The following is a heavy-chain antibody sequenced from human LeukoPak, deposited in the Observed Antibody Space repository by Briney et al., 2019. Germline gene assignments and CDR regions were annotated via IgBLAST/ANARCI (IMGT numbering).Heavy chain of an antibody. CDR1: GYTFTSYA. CDR2: INTNTGNA. Sequence: ASVKVSCKASGYTFTSYAMNWVRQAPGQGLKWMGWINTNTGNATYAQGLTGRFVFSWDTSVSTAYLQISSLKAEDTAVYYCARMLTAGTVLWFDPWGQGTLVTVSS. J-gene: IGHJ5*02. V-gene: IGHV7-4-1*02. D-gene: IGHD6-19*01. CDR3: ARMLTAGTVLWFDP.